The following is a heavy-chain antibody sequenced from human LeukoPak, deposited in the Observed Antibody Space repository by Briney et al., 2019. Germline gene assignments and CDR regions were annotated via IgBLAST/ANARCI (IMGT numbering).Heavy chain of an antibody. D-gene: IGHD3-10*01. J-gene: IGHJ5*02. CDR3: ARAHYGSGSYNWFDP. Sequence: KPSETLSLTCTVSGGSISSYYWSWIRQPPGKGLEWIGYIYYSGGTNYNPSLKSRVTISVDTSKNQFSLKLSSVTAADTAVYYCARAHYGSGSYNWFDPWGQGTLVTVSS. CDR1: GGSISSYY. V-gene: IGHV4-59*01. CDR2: IYYSGGT.